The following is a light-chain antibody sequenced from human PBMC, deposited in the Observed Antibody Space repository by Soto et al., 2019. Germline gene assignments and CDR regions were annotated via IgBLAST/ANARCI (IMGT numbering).Light chain of an antibody. J-gene: IGKJ1*01. Sequence: LSASVHDIVPITCRTRQGTRKDLGWYQVKPGKAPKLLIYAASNLQSGVPSRFSGSASGTDFTLTIPRLEPEDFGVYYCQQYSSLPRTFGQGTKVDIK. CDR1: QGTRKD. V-gene: IGKV1-6*01. CDR3: QQYSSLPRT. CDR2: AAS.